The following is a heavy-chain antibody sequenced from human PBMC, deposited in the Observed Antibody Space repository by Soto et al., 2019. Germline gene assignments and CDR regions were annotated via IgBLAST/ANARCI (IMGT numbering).Heavy chain of an antibody. D-gene: IGHD5-18*01. Sequence: ASVKVSCKASGYTFTGYYMHWVRQAPGQGLEWMGWINPNSGGTNYAQKFQGRVTMTRDTSISTAYMELSRLRSDDTAVYYCARGVIQLWSLVHPDRTLDPWGQGTLVTVSS. J-gene: IGHJ5*02. CDR3: ARGVIQLWSLVHPDRTLDP. V-gene: IGHV1-2*02. CDR2: INPNSGGT. CDR1: GYTFTGYY.